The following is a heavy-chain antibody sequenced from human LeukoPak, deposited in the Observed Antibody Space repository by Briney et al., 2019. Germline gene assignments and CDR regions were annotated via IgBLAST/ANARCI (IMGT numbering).Heavy chain of an antibody. D-gene: IGHD2-15*01. V-gene: IGHV5-51*01. J-gene: IGHJ4*02. CDR1: GYSFTSYW. Sequence: PGESLKISCKGSGYSFTSYWIGWVRQMPGKGLEWMGIIYPGDSDTRYSPSFQGQVTISADKSISTAYLQWSSLKASDTAMYYCARQWRVARADSYYFDYWGQGTLVTVSS. CDR3: ARQWRVARADSYYFDY. CDR2: IYPGDSDT.